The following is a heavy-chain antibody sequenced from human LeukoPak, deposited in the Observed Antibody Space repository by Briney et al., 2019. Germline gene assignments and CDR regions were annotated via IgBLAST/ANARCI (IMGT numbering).Heavy chain of an antibody. J-gene: IGHJ4*02. Sequence: SQTLSLTCTVSGGSISSGGYHWSWIRQPPGKGLEWIGYIYHSGSTYYSPSLKSRVTISVDRSKNQFSLKLSSVTAADTAVYYCARGGYDFLSGYYPFDYWGQGTLVTVSS. CDR3: ARGGYDFLSGYYPFDY. CDR1: GGSISSGGYH. D-gene: IGHD3-3*01. CDR2: IYHSGST. V-gene: IGHV4-30-2*01.